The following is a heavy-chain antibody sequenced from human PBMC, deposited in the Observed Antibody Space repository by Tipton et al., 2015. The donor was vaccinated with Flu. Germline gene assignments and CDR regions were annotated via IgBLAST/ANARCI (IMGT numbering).Heavy chain of an antibody. J-gene: IGHJ3*02. V-gene: IGHV3-23*01. CDR3: AKHILGAVAVKDGFDI. Sequence: SLRLSCAASGFTFNNYAMSWVRQAPGKGLEWVSGISGSGSYTYYADSVKGRFTISRDNSKNTLYLQMNSLRAADTAVYYCAKHILGAVAVKDGFDIWGQGTLVTVSS. CDR2: ISGSGSYT. D-gene: IGHD6-19*01. CDR1: GFTFNNYA.